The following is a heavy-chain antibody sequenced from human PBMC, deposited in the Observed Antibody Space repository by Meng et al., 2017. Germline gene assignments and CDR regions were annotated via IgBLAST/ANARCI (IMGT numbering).Heavy chain of an antibody. D-gene: IGHD6-19*01. J-gene: IGHJ6*02. CDR1: GFTFSSYG. Sequence: GESLKISCAASGFTFSSYGMHWVRKAPGKGLEGVAGIWYDGSNKYYADSVKGRFTISRDNSKNTLYLQMNSLRAEDTAVYYCARDPRNSSGWYFPYYYSGMDVWGQGTTVTVSS. V-gene: IGHV3-33*01. CDR3: ARDPRNSSGWYFPYYYSGMDV. CDR2: IWYDGSNK.